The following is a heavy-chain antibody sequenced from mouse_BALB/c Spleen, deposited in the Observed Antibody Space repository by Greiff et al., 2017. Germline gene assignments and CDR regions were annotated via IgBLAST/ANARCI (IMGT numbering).Heavy chain of an antibody. V-gene: IGHV3-6*02. CDR2: ISYDGSN. CDR3: AREGSLNDFDY. D-gene: IGHD1-2*01. J-gene: IGHJ2*01. CDR1: GYSITSGYY. Sequence: EVQLKESGPGLVKPSQSLSLTCSVTGYSITSGYYWNWIRQFPGNKLEWMGYISYDGSNNYNPSLKNRISITRDTSKNQFFLKLNSVTTEDTATYYCAREGSLNDFDYWGQGTTLTVSS.